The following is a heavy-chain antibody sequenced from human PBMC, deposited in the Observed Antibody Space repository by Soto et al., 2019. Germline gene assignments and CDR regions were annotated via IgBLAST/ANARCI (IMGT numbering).Heavy chain of an antibody. CDR2: IYYSGGT. CDR3: ARDRGGSGANWCDP. CDR1: GGSISSGDYY. Sequence: QVQLQESGPGLVKPSQTLSLTCTVSGGSISSGDYYWSWIRQPPGKGLEWIGYIYYSGGTYDNPSLKSRVTISLDASKNQFSLELSSVTAADTAVYYCARDRGGSGANWCDPWGQGILVTVSS. D-gene: IGHD3-10*01. J-gene: IGHJ5*02. V-gene: IGHV4-30-4*01.